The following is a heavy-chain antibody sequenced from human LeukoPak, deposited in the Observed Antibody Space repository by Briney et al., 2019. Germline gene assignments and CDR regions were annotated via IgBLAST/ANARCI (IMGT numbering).Heavy chain of an antibody. CDR1: GYTFTGYY. D-gene: IGHD3-9*01. V-gene: IGHV1-2*02. CDR2: INPNSGGT. J-gene: IGHJ4*02. CDR3: ARGDDILTGYFRGFDY. Sequence: ASVKVSCKASGYTFTGYYMHWVRQAPGQGLEWMGWINPNSGGTNYAQKFQGRVTMTRDTSISTAYMELRSLSSDDTAVYFCARGDDILTGYFRGFDYWGQGTLVTVSS.